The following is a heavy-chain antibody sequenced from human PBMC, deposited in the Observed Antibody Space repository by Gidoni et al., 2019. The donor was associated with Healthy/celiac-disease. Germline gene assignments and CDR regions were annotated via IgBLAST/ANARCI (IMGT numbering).Heavy chain of an antibody. D-gene: IGHD6-13*01. CDR3: AKDSFRGSSWYPNWFDP. CDR2: ISWNSGSI. Sequence: EVQLVESGGGLVQPGRSLRLSCAASGFTFDDYAMHWVRQAPGKGLEWVSGISWNSGSIGYADSVKGRFTISRDNAKNSLYLQMNSLRAEDTALYYCAKDSFRGSSWYPNWFDPWGQGTLVTVSS. V-gene: IGHV3-9*01. J-gene: IGHJ5*02. CDR1: GFTFDDYA.